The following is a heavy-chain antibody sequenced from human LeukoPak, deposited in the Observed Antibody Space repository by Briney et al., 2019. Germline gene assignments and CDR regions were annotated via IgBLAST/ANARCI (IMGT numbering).Heavy chain of an antibody. D-gene: IGHD2-21*02. CDR3: ARVTYCGGDCYSGRGDYFDY. J-gene: IGHJ4*02. Sequence: SETLSLTCSVSGGSMFSYYWSWIRQPPGKGLEWIGEINHSGSTNYNPSLKSRVTISVDTSKNQFSLKLSSVTAADTAVYYCARVTYCGGDCYSGRGDYFDYWGQGTLVTVSS. V-gene: IGHV4-34*01. CDR2: INHSGST. CDR1: GGSMFSYY.